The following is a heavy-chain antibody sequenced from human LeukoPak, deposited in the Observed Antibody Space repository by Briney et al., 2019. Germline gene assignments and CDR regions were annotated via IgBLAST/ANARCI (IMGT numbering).Heavy chain of an antibody. Sequence: SETLSLTCTVSGGSISSYYWSWIRQPPGKGLEWIGYIYYSGSTNYNPSLKSRVTISVDTSKNQFSLKLSSVTAAETAVYYCAREITSGDYVFDYWGQGTLVTVSS. CDR3: AREITSGDYVFDY. V-gene: IGHV4-59*01. J-gene: IGHJ4*02. CDR2: IYYSGST. D-gene: IGHD4-17*01. CDR1: GGSISSYY.